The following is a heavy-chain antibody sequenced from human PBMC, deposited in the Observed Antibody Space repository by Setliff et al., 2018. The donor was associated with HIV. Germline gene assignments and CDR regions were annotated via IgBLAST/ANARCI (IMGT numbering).Heavy chain of an antibody. CDR2: FYSGGST. J-gene: IGHJ5*01. CDR3: ARDLWNYGIDS. D-gene: IGHD1-7*01. V-gene: IGHV3-53*01. CDR1: GFSFGDSA. Sequence: PGGSLRLSCTSSGFSFGDSAMTWVRQAPGKGLECVSIFYSGGSTYYSDSVKGRFTISRDKSKNSLYLQMNSLRAEDTAVYYCARDLWNYGIDSWGQGTLVTVSS.